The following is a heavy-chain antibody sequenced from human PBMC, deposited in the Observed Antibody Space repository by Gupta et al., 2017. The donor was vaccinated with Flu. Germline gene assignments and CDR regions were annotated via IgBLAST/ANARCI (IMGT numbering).Heavy chain of an antibody. V-gene: IGHV3-21*01. J-gene: IGHJ6*03. CDR2: ISSSGNYI. CDR3: ARMGPAGEYYYHYMDV. CDR1: GFTLSGYS. Sequence: EVQLVESGGGLVKSGGSLRLSCAASGFTLSGYSMHWVRQAPGKGLEWVSSISSSGNYIYYADSLKGRFIISRDDAKNSLYLQMTSLRAEDTAVYYCARMGPAGEYYYHYMDVWGKGTTVTVSS. D-gene: IGHD3-16*01.